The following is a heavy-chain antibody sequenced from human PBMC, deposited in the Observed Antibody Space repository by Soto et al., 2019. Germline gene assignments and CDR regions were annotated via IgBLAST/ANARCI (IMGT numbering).Heavy chain of an antibody. CDR1: GFTFSSYG. J-gene: IGHJ4*02. CDR2: IWYDGSNK. CDR3: ARDYDSSGYPRYYFDY. Sequence: QVQLVESGGGVVQPGRSLRLSCAASGFTFSSYGMHWVRQAPGKGLEWVAVIWYDGSNKYYADSVKGRFTISRDNSKNTLYLQTNNLRAEDTAVYYCARDYDSSGYPRYYFDYWGQGTLVTVSS. D-gene: IGHD3-22*01. V-gene: IGHV3-33*01.